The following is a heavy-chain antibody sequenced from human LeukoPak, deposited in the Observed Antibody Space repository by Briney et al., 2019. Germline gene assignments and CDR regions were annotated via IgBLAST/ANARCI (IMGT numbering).Heavy chain of an antibody. D-gene: IGHD2-2*01. J-gene: IGHJ3*02. Sequence: PGGSLRLSCAASGFTVSSNYMNWVRQAPGKGLEWVSVIYSGGSTYYADSVKGRFTISRDNSKNTLYLQTNSLRAEDTAVYYCAREGCTSTSCLSDAFDIWGQGTMVTVSS. V-gene: IGHV3-53*01. CDR2: IYSGGST. CDR1: GFTVSSNY. CDR3: AREGCTSTSCLSDAFDI.